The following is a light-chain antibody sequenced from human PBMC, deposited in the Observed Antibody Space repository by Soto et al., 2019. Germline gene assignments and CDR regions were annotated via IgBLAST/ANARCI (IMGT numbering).Light chain of an antibody. CDR1: QNINQW. Sequence: IWMTQSPSTLTASLGDRVTITCRASQNINQWLAWYQQKPGKAPKFLIYDASILESGVPSRFSGTGSGTEFTLTISSLQPDDFATYYCQPYNSNSRTFGQGTKVDIK. J-gene: IGKJ1*01. CDR3: QPYNSNSRT. CDR2: DAS. V-gene: IGKV1-5*01.